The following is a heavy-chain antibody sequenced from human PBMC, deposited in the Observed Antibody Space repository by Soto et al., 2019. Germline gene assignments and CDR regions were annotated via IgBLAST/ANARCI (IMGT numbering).Heavy chain of an antibody. Sequence: APVKVSCKASGYTFTSYGISWVRQAPGQGLEWMGWISAYNGNTNYAQKLQGRVTMTTDTSTSTAYMELRSLRSDDTAVYYCARSRELTNPSDYWGQGTLVTVSS. V-gene: IGHV1-18*01. CDR3: ARSRELTNPSDY. CDR1: GYTFTSYG. J-gene: IGHJ4*02. D-gene: IGHD1-26*01. CDR2: ISAYNGNT.